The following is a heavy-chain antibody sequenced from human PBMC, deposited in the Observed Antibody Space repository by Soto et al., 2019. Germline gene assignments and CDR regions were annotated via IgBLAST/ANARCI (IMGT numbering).Heavy chain of an antibody. CDR1: GFTVSSNY. CDR2: INGDGRTT. V-gene: IGHV3-74*01. Sequence: PGGSLRLSCAASGFTVSSNYMSWVRQAPGKGLEWVSRINGDGRTTIYADSVKGRFTISRDNAKNTLYLQMNSLRAEDTAVYYCARAGLGYCTSTSCHPGFDIWGQGTMVTVSS. J-gene: IGHJ3*02. CDR3: ARAGLGYCTSTSCHPGFDI. D-gene: IGHD2-2*01.